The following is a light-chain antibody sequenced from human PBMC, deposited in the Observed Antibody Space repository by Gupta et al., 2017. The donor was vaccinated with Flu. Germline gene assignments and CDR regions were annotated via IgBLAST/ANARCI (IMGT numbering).Light chain of an antibody. CDR2: GNS. CDR3: QAYDSSLSGVV. CDR1: RSNIGAGYD. Sequence: VTTSCTGGRSNIGAGYDVDWYQQLPGTAPKILIYGNSNRPSGVPDRFSGSKSGTSASLAITGLQAEDEAEYYCQAYDSSLSGVVFGGGTKLNVL. J-gene: IGLJ2*01. V-gene: IGLV1-40*01.